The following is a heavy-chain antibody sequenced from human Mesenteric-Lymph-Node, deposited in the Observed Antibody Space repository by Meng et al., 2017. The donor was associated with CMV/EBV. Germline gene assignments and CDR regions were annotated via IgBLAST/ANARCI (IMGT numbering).Heavy chain of an antibody. J-gene: IGHJ5*02. V-gene: IGHV1-8*03. CDR1: GGTFSSYA. CDR2: MNPNSGNT. D-gene: IGHD5-18*01. CDR3: ARGRFRRDTAMVRFDP. Sequence: ASVKVSCKASGGTFSSYAISWVRQAPGQGLEWMGWMNPNSGNTGYAQKFQGRVTITRNTSISTAYMELSSLRSEDTAVYYCARGRFRRDTAMVRFDPWGQGTLVTVSS.